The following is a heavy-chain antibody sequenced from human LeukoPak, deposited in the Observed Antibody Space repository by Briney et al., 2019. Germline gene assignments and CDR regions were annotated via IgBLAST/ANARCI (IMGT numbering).Heavy chain of an antibody. CDR3: ATRNYYDSSGYYLFDY. CDR1: GYTLTELS. V-gene: IGHV1-24*01. J-gene: IGHJ4*02. Sequence: GASVKVSCKVSGYTLTELSMHWVRQAPGKGLEWMGGFDPEDGEAIYAQKFQGRVTMTEDTSTDTAYMELSSLRSEDTAVYYCATRNYYDSSGYYLFDYWGQGTLVTVSS. CDR2: FDPEDGEA. D-gene: IGHD3-22*01.